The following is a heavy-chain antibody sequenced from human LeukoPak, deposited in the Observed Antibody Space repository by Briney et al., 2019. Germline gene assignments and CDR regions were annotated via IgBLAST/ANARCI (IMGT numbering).Heavy chain of an antibody. D-gene: IGHD3-22*01. CDR3: ARIVVIGQYDIDY. CDR1: GGTFSSYA. CDR2: INPNSGGT. V-gene: IGHV1-2*06. J-gene: IGHJ4*02. Sequence: VASVKVSCKASGGTFSSYAISWVRQAPGQGLEWMGRINPNSGGTNYAQKFQGRVTMTRDTSISTAYMELSRLRSDDTAVYYCARIVVIGQYDIDYWGQGTLVTVSS.